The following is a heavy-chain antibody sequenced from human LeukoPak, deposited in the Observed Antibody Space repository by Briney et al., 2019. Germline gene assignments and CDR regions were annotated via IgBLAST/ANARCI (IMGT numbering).Heavy chain of an antibody. CDR3: ARVRRITMVRGVLGDAFDI. J-gene: IGHJ3*02. CDR1: GFTFSSYG. Sequence: GGSLRLSCAASGFTFSSYGMHWVRQAPGKGLEWVAVISYDGSNKYYADSVKGRFTISRDNSKNTLYLQMNSLRAEDTAVYYCARVRRITMVRGVLGDAFDIWGQGTMVTVSS. D-gene: IGHD3-10*01. V-gene: IGHV3-30*03. CDR2: ISYDGSNK.